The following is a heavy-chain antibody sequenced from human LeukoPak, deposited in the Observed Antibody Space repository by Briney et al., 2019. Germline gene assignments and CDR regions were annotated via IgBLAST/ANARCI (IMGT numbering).Heavy chain of an antibody. V-gene: IGHV1-18*04. CDR3: ARDDLTGYSVY. CDR1: GYTSTSYG. CDR2: ISAYNGNT. D-gene: IGHD3-9*01. Sequence: GASVKVSCKASGYTSTSYGISWVRQAPGQGLEWMGWISAYNGNTNYAQKLQGRVTITADKSTSTAYMELSSLRSEDTAVYYCARDDLTGYSVYWGQGTLVTVSS. J-gene: IGHJ4*02.